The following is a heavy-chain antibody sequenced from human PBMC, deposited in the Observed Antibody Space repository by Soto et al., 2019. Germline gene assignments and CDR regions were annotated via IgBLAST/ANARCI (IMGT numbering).Heavy chain of an antibody. D-gene: IGHD1-1*01. J-gene: IGHJ5*02. V-gene: IGHV4-4*07. CDR3: VRDGTKTLRDWFDP. CDR1: GASISGYY. CDR2: IYATGTT. Sequence: SETLSLTCTVSGASISGYYWGWIRKSAGKGLEWIGRIYATGTTDYNPSLKSRVMMSVDTSKKQFSLKLRSVTAADTAVYYCVRDGTKTLRDWFDPWGQGISVTVSS.